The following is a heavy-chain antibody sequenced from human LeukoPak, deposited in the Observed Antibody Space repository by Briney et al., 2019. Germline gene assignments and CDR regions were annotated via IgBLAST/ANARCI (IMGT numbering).Heavy chain of an antibody. J-gene: IGHJ4*02. CDR2: IRSKAYGGST. V-gene: IGHV3-49*03. CDR3: AKERGYGDYPSDY. D-gene: IGHD4-17*01. CDR1: GFTFGDYA. Sequence: PGRSLRLSCTASGFTFGDYAMSWFRQAPGKGLEWVGFIRSKAYGGSTYYADSVKGRFTISRDNSKNTLYLQMNSLRAEDTAVYYCAKERGYGDYPSDYWGQGTLVTVSS.